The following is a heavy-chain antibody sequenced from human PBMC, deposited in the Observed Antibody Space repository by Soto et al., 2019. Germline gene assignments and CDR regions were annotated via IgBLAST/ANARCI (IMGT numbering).Heavy chain of an antibody. V-gene: IGHV3-30*03. D-gene: IGHD6-19*01. CDR1: GFSFRSYS. CDR2: ISYDGSNK. J-gene: IGHJ4*02. CDR3: VAGQYFFDY. Sequence: GGSLRLAFAASGFSFRSYSIQWVRQAPGKGLEWVAVISYDGSNKYYADSVKDRFTISRDNSKKTLYLQMNSLRADDTAVYYCVAGQYFFDYCGQGTLVTVSS.